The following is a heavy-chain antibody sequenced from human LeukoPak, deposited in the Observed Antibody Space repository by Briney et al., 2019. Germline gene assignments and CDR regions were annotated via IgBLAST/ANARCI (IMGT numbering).Heavy chain of an antibody. J-gene: IGHJ4*02. V-gene: IGHV3-33*01. CDR3: ARDGAIWSGYPYYFDY. CDR1: GFTFSSFG. D-gene: IGHD3-3*01. CDR2: IWYDGSNE. Sequence: GTSLRLSCAASGFTFSSFGMHWVRQAPGKGLEWMAIIWYDGSNEYYADSVKGRFTISRDNSKNTLSLQMNSLRAEDTAVYYCARDGAIWSGYPYYFDYWGQGTLVTVSS.